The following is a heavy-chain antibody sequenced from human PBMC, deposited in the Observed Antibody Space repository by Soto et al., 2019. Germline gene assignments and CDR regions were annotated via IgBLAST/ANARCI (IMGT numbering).Heavy chain of an antibody. V-gene: IGHV3-23*01. Sequence: GGSLRLSCAASGFSFSTYTMSWVRRAPGKGLEWVSAISGSGGSPSYADSVQGRFTISRDNPKKTLYLQMNSLRAEDTAVYYCAKARCTTSNCYVPDYWGQGTQVTVSS. CDR2: ISGSGGSP. D-gene: IGHD2-8*01. CDR3: AKARCTTSNCYVPDY. J-gene: IGHJ4*02. CDR1: GFSFSTYT.